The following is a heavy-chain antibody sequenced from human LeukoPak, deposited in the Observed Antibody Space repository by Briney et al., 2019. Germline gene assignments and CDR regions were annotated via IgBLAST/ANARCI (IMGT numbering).Heavy chain of an antibody. CDR1: GGSINSYY. CDR2: IYYSGST. V-gene: IGHV4-59*01. Sequence: PSETLSLTCSVSGGSINSYYWSWIRQSPGKGLGWIGYIYYSGSTNYNPSLMSRVTISVDTSKNQFSLKLSSVIAADTAVYYCARGMATRYFDSWGQGTLVTVSS. D-gene: IGHD5-24*01. CDR3: ARGMATRYFDS. J-gene: IGHJ4*02.